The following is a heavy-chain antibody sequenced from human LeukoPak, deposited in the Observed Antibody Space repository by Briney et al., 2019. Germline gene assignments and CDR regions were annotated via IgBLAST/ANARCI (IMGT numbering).Heavy chain of an antibody. CDR1: GFTVSSNY. Sequence: GGSLRLSCAASGFTVSSNYMSWVRQAPGKGLEWVSVIYSGGSTYYADSVKGRFTISRDNSKNTLYLQMNSLRAEDTAVYYCARGYYDYVWGSYRPFDYWGQGTLVTVSS. V-gene: IGHV3-66*01. CDR2: IYSGGST. J-gene: IGHJ4*02. CDR3: ARGYYDYVWGSYRPFDY. D-gene: IGHD3-16*02.